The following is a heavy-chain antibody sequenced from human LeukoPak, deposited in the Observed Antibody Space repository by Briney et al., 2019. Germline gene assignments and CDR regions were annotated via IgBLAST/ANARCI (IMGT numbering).Heavy chain of an antibody. CDR1: GGTFSSYA. D-gene: IGHD4-11*01. Sequence: ASVKVSCKASGGTFSSYAISWVRQAPGQGLEWMGWINPNSGGTNYAQKFQGRVTMTRDTSISTAYMELSRLRSDDTAVYYCARVGHSNYEGIDYWGQGTLVTVSS. CDR3: ARVGHSNYEGIDY. J-gene: IGHJ4*02. CDR2: INPNSGGT. V-gene: IGHV1-2*02.